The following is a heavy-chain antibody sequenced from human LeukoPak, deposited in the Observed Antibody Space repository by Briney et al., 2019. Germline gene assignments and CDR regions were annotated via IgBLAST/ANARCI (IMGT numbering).Heavy chain of an antibody. CDR1: GVSISSSSYY. D-gene: IGHD1-20*01. J-gene: IGHJ6*03. Sequence: SETLSLTCTVSGVSISSSSYYWGWIRQPPGKGLEWIGSIYYSGSTYYNPSLKSRVTISVDTSKNQFSLKLSSVTAADTAVYYCARYDNWNYYMDVWGKGTTVTVSS. V-gene: IGHV4-39*01. CDR3: ARYDNWNYYMDV. CDR2: IYYSGST.